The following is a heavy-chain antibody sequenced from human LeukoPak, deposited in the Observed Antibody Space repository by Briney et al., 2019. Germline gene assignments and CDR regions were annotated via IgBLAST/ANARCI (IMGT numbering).Heavy chain of an antibody. CDR1: GFTFSSYW. CDR3: ARVGRYYYDSSGYWYAFDI. J-gene: IGHJ3*02. V-gene: IGHV3-74*01. Sequence: GGSLRLSCAASGFTFSSYWMHWVRQAPGKGLVWVSRINSDGSSTSYADSVKGRFTISRDNAKNTLYLQMNSLRAEDTAVYYCARVGRYYYDSSGYWYAFDIWGQGTMVTVSS. D-gene: IGHD3-22*01. CDR2: INSDGSST.